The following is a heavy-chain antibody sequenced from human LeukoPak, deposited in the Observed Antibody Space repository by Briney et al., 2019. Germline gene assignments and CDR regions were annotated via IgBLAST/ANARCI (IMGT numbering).Heavy chain of an antibody. J-gene: IGHJ3*02. CDR2: IYYSGST. CDR1: GGSISSYY. V-gene: IGHV4-59*12. Sequence: SETLSLTCTVSGGSISSYYWGWIRQPPGKGLEWIGYIYYSGSTNYNPSLKSRVTISVDTSKNQFSLKLSSVTAADTAVYYCASGGSYYDDAFDIWGQGTMVTVSS. D-gene: IGHD1-26*01. CDR3: ASGGSYYDDAFDI.